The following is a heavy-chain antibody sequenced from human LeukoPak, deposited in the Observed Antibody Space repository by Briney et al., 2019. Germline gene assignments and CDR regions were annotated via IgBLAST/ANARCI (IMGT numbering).Heavy chain of an antibody. CDR1: GYTFTGYY. CDR2: INPNSGGT. D-gene: IGHD3-10*01. CDR3: ARQNRNYYYYGMDV. J-gene: IGHJ6*02. V-gene: IGHV1-2*02. Sequence: ASVKVSCKASGYTFTGYYMHWVRQAPGQGLEWMGWINPNSGGTNYAQKFQGRVTMTRDTSISTAYMELSRLGSDDTAVYYCARQNRNYYYYGMDVWGQGTTVTVSS.